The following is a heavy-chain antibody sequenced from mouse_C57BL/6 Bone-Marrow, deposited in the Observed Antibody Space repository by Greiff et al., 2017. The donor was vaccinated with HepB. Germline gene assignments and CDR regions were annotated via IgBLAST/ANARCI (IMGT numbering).Heavy chain of an antibody. CDR3: ARPGYPYWYFDV. Sequence: GVDFSRYWMSWVRRAPGKGLEWIGEINPDSSTINYAPSLKDKFIISRDNAKNTLYLQMSKVRSEDTALYYCARPGYPYWYFDVWGTGTTVTVSS. V-gene: IGHV4-1*01. J-gene: IGHJ1*03. CDR2: INPDSSTI. CDR1: GVDFSRYW. D-gene: IGHD2-14*01.